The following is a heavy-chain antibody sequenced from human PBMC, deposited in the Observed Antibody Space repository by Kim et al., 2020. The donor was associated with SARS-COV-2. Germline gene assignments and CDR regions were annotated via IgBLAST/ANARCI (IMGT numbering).Heavy chain of an antibody. CDR1: GGSISSGSYY. V-gene: IGHV4-61*02. CDR3: ARDGYGRGHHDGMDV. CDR2: IYTSGST. J-gene: IGHJ6*02. Sequence: SETLSLTCTVSGGSISSGSYYWSWIRQPAGKGLEWIGRIYTSGSTNYNPSLKSRVTISVDTSKNQFSLKLSSVTAADTAVYYCARDGYGRGHHDGMDVWGQGTTVTVSS. D-gene: IGHD5-18*01.